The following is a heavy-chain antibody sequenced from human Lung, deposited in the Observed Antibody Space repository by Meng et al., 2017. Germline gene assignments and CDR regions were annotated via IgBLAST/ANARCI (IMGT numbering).Heavy chain of an antibody. Sequence: QVPLQQWGAGLLKPSEPLSLTLVVSGGSFSDYYWSWIRQPPGKGLEWIGEINHSGSTNYNPSLESRATISVDTSQNNLSLKLSSVTAADSAVYYCARGPTTMAHDFDYWGQGTLVTVSS. CDR1: GGSFSDYY. V-gene: IGHV4-34*01. D-gene: IGHD4-11*01. CDR2: INHSGST. CDR3: ARGPTTMAHDFDY. J-gene: IGHJ4*02.